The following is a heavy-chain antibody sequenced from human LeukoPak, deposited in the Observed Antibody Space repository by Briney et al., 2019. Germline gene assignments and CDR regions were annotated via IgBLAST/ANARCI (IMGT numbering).Heavy chain of an antibody. D-gene: IGHD4-17*01. Sequence: PGGSLRLSCAASGFTFSSYSMNWVRQAPGKGLEWVSSISSSSSYIYYADSVKGRFTISRDNAKNSLYLQMNSLRAEDTAVYYCARARYGDGFYFDFWGQGTLATVSS. J-gene: IGHJ4*02. CDR2: ISSSSSYI. V-gene: IGHV3-21*01. CDR3: ARARYGDGFYFDF. CDR1: GFTFSSYS.